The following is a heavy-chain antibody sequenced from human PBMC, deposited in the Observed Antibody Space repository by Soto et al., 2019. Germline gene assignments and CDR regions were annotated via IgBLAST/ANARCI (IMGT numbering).Heavy chain of an antibody. Sequence: PGGSLRLSCAASGFTVSSNYMSWVRQAPGKGLEWVSVIYSGGSTYYADSVKGRFTISRDNSKNTLYLQMNSLRAEDTAVYYCAREFWSGNYGMDVWGQGTTVTVS. CDR2: IYSGGST. J-gene: IGHJ6*02. V-gene: IGHV3-53*01. CDR3: AREFWSGNYGMDV. D-gene: IGHD3-3*01. CDR1: GFTVSSNY.